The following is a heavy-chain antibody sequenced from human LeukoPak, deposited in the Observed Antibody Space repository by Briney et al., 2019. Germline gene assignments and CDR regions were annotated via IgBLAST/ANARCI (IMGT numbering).Heavy chain of an antibody. D-gene: IGHD3-16*01. CDR3: ARAMITFGGVRLGDFDY. J-gene: IGHJ4*02. CDR2: ISSNGGST. Sequence: GGSLRLSCAASGFTFSSYAMRWVRQAPGKGLEYVSAISSNGGSTYYANSVKGRFTISRDNSKNTLYLQMGSLRAEDMAVYYGARAMITFGGVRLGDFDYWGQGPLVTVSS. CDR1: GFTFSSYA. V-gene: IGHV3-64*01.